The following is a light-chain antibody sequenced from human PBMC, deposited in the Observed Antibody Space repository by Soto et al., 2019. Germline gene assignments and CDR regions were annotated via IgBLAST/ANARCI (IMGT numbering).Light chain of an antibody. CDR2: EGN. V-gene: IGLV2-23*03. J-gene: IGLJ2*01. CDR3: CSYAGSSTFVV. CDR1: SSDVGSYNF. Sequence: QSALTQPASVSGFPGQSITISCAGTSSDVGSYNFVSWYQQHPGKAPKLMIYEGNKRPSGVSNRFSGSKSGNTASLTISGLQAADEADYYCCSYAGSSTFVVFGGGTKLTVL.